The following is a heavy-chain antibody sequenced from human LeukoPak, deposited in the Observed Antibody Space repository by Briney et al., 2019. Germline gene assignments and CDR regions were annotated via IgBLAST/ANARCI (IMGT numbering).Heavy chain of an antibody. D-gene: IGHD4-17*01. CDR3: TTDDYGDYSFALGY. Sequence: GGSLRLSCAASGFTISNAWMSWVRQAPGKGLEWVGRIKSKTDGGTTDYAAPVKGRFTISRDDSKNTLYLQMNSLKTEDTAVYYCTTDDYGDYSFALGYWGQGTLVTVSS. CDR2: IKSKTDGGTT. CDR1: GFTISNAW. J-gene: IGHJ4*02. V-gene: IGHV3-15*01.